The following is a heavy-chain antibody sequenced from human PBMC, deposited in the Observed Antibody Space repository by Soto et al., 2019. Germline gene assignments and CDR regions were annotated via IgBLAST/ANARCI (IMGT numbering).Heavy chain of an antibody. CDR2: IYNSGST. J-gene: IGHJ6*02. CDR3: ARDFYTTGMDYYYYGMDV. D-gene: IGHD1-1*01. V-gene: IGHV4-61*01. Sequence: SETLSLTCTVSGGSVSSGSYYWSWIRQPPGKGLEWIGYIYNSGSTNYNPSLKSRVTISVDTSKNQFSLKLSSVTAADTVVYYCARDFYTTGMDYYYYGMDVWGQGTTVTVSS. CDR1: GGSVSSGSYY.